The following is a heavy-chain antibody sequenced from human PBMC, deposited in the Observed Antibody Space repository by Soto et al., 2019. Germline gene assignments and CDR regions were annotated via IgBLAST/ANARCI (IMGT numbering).Heavy chain of an antibody. CDR1: GFTLSTHV. D-gene: IGHD3-9*01. Sequence: GGALRLSCAAAGFTLSTHVIHRGRPGPGKGLEWVAVIWYDGTNRYYADSVKGRFTISRDDSKSIAYLQMISLKTEDTAVYYCTKRYFGGSDAFDIWGRGTMVTVSS. V-gene: IGHV3-33*06. J-gene: IGHJ3*02. CDR2: IWYDGTNR. CDR3: TKRYFGGSDAFDI.